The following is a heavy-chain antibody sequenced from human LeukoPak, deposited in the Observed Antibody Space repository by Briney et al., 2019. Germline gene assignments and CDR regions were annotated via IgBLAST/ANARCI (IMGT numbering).Heavy chain of an antibody. J-gene: IGHJ4*02. Sequence: SVKVSCKASGGTFSSYAISWVRQGPGQGLEWMGRIIPILGIANYAQKFQGRVTITADKSTSTAYMELSSLRSEDTAVYYCARVRIAAAVPFDYWGQGTLVTVSS. V-gene: IGHV1-69*04. CDR1: GGTFSSYA. D-gene: IGHD6-13*01. CDR3: ARVRIAAAVPFDY. CDR2: IIPILGIA.